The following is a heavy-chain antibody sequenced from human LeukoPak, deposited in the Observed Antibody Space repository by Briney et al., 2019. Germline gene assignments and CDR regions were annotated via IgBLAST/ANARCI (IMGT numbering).Heavy chain of an antibody. CDR1: GGSFSGYY. Sequence: PSETLSLTCAVYGGSFSGYYWSWIRQPPGKGLEWIGEINHSGSTNYSPSLKSRVTISLDTSKNQFSLKLSSVTAADTAVYYCAVATPPYYYYMDVWGKGTTVTVSS. J-gene: IGHJ6*03. D-gene: IGHD5-12*01. CDR3: AVATPPYYYYMDV. CDR2: INHSGST. V-gene: IGHV4-34*01.